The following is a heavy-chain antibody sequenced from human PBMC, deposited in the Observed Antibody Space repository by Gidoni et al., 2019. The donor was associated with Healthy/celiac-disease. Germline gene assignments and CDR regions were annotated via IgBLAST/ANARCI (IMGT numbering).Heavy chain of an antibody. Sequence: EVQLVETGGGLLQPGGSLRLSCAGPGFTVRSNYMSWVRQATGKGREWVSVIYSGGSTYYADSVKGRFTISRDNSKNTLYLQMNSLRAEDTAVYYCARALGGGHFDYWGQGTLVTVSS. CDR2: IYSGGST. V-gene: IGHV3-53*02. D-gene: IGHD2-15*01. J-gene: IGHJ4*02. CDR1: GFTVRSNY. CDR3: ARALGGGHFDY.